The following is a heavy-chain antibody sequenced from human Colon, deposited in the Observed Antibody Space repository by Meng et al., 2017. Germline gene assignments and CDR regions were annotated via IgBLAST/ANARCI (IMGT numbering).Heavy chain of an antibody. J-gene: IGHJ4*02. V-gene: IGHV4-31*03. D-gene: IGHD4-17*01. CDR3: ARTLRDYGKIDY. CDR1: GGSISSGGYY. CDR2: IYHSGTT. Sequence: VQLQESGPGLVQPSQTRSLTCTVSGGSISSGGYYWTWIRQHPGKGLEWIGYIYHSGTTYYNPSLKSRVTISVDTSENQFSLNLRSVTAADTAVYFCARTLRDYGKIDYWGQGTLVTVSS.